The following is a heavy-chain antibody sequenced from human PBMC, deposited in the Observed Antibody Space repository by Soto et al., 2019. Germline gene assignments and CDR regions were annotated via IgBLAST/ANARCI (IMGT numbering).Heavy chain of an antibody. Sequence: GGSLRLSCAASGFTFSSYWMSWVRQAPGKGLDWVANIKQDGSEKYYVDTVKGRFTISRDNAKNSLYLQMNSLRAEDTAVYYCAREGEGRITIFGVVHHFDYWGQGTLVTVSS. J-gene: IGHJ4*02. CDR3: AREGEGRITIFGVVHHFDY. CDR1: GFTFSSYW. V-gene: IGHV3-7*01. CDR2: IKQDGSEK. D-gene: IGHD3-3*01.